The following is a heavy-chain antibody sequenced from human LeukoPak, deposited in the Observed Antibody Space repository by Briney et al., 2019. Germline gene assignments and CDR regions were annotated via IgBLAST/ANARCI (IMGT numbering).Heavy chain of an antibody. Sequence: ASVKVSCKASGYTFTVYYIHWVRQAPGQGLEWMGWINPNSGGTNYAQKFQGRVTMTRNTSISTAYMEVSRLRSDDTAMYYCARDHCSGGRCYSEGADNNYWGQGTLVTVSS. CDR3: ARDHCSGGRCYSEGADNNY. V-gene: IGHV1-2*02. D-gene: IGHD2-15*01. J-gene: IGHJ4*02. CDR2: INPNSGGT. CDR1: GYTFTVYY.